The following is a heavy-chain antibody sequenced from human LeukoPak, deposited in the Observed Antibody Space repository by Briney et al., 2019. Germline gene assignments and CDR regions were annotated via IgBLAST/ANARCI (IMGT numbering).Heavy chain of an antibody. J-gene: IGHJ4*02. CDR1: GFTFSSHA. CDR2: ISGSGDST. V-gene: IGHV3-23*01. CDR3: AKHGTYYDFWSGQYYFDY. Sequence: GGSLRLSCAASGFTFSSHAMSWVRQAPGKGLEWVSXISGSGDSTNYADSVKGRFTISRDNSRNTLYLQMNSLRAEDTAVYYCAKHGTYYDFWSGQYYFDYWGQGTLVTVSS. D-gene: IGHD3-3*01.